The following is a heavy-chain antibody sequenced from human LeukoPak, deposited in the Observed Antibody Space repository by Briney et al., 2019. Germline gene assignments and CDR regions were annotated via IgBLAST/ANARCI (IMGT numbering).Heavy chain of an antibody. V-gene: IGHV4-59*06. CDR3: AILKHYYDSSGYSTRYFDY. CDR2: IYYSGST. J-gene: IGHJ4*02. D-gene: IGHD3-22*01. CDR1: GGSISSYY. Sequence: SETLSLTCTVSGGSISSYYWSWIRQHPGKGLEWIGYIYYSGSTYYNPSLKSRVTISVDTSKNQFSLKLSSVTAADTAVYYCAILKHYYDSSGYSTRYFDYWGQGTLVTVSS.